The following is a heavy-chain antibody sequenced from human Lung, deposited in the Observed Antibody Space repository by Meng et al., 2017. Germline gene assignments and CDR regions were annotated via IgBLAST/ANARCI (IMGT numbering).Heavy chain of an antibody. CDR2: INHSGST. J-gene: IGHJ4*02. CDR3: ARGPTTMAHDFDY. D-gene: IGHD4-11*01. V-gene: IGHV4-34*01. Sequence: QVQLQQWGPGLLKPSDTLPLTCVVSGGSFSDYYWSWIRQPPGKGLEWIGEINHSGSTNYNPSLESRATISVDMSQNNLSLKLSSVTAADSAVYYCARGPTTMAHDFDYWGQGTLVTVSS. CDR1: GGSFSDYY.